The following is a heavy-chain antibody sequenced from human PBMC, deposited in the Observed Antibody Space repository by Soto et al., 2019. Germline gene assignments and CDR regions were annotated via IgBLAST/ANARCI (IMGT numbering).Heavy chain of an antibody. J-gene: IGHJ4*02. CDR3: ARFRRPFFDY. CDR1: GGSFSGYY. V-gene: IGHV4-34*01. CDR2: INHSGST. Sequence: SETLSLTCAVSGGSFSGYYWSWIRQPPGKGLEWIGEINHSGSTNYNPSLKSRVTISVDTSKNQFSLKLSSVTAADTAVYYCARFRRPFFDYWGQGTLVTVSS.